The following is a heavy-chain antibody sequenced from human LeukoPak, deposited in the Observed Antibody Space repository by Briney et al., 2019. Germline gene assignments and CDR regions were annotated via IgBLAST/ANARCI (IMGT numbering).Heavy chain of an antibody. CDR1: GFTVSSNY. J-gene: IGHJ6*02. V-gene: IGHV3-66*02. CDR3: ARDCCRGTQVGWYYYGMDV. CDR2: IYSGGST. D-gene: IGHD2-21*01. Sequence: GGSLRLSCAASGFTVSSNYMSWVRQAPGKGLEWVSVIYSGGSTCYADSVKGRFTISRDNSKNTLYLQMNSLRAEDTAVYYCARDCCRGTQVGWYYYGMDVWGQGTTVTVSS.